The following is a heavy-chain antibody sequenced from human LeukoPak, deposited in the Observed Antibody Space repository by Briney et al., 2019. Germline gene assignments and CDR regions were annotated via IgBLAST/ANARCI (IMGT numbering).Heavy chain of an antibody. V-gene: IGHV4-30-2*01. CDR2: IYHSGST. CDR1: GGSISSGGYS. CDR3: ARGRGWGYYGSGTLNFFDY. J-gene: IGHJ4*02. D-gene: IGHD3-10*01. Sequence: SETLSLTCAVSGGSISSGGYSWSWIRQPRGKGLEWIGYIYHSGSTYYNPSLKSRVTISVDRSKNQFSLKLSSVTAADTAVYYCARGRGWGYYGSGTLNFFDYWGQGTLVTVSS.